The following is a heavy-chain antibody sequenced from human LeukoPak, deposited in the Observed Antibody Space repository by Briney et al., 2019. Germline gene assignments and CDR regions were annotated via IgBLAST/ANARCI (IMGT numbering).Heavy chain of an antibody. J-gene: IGHJ4*02. CDR3: AREEAGTYGFQY. Sequence: RAYYRSQWYNDYAFSVKGRIAINADTSKNHFSLQLNSVTPEDTAVYYCAREEAGTYGFQYWGQGTQVTVSS. V-gene: IGHV6-1*01. D-gene: IGHD3-10*01. CDR2: AYYRSQWYN.